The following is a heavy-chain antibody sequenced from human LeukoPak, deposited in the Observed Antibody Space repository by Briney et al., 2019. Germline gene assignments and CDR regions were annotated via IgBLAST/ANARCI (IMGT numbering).Heavy chain of an antibody. CDR1: GGSFSGYY. CDR2: INHSGST. CDR3: ARHAVVVVAATPDPDY. D-gene: IGHD2-15*01. Sequence: SETLSLTCAVYGGSFSGYYWSWIRQPPGKGLEWIGEINHSGSTNYNPSLKSRVTISVDTSKNQFSLKLSSVTAADTAVYYCARHAVVVVAATPDPDYWGQGTLVTVSS. V-gene: IGHV4-34*01. J-gene: IGHJ4*02.